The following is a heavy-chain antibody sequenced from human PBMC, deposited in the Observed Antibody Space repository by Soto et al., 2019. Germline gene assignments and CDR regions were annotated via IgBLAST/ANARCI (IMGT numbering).Heavy chain of an antibody. CDR1: GFSLSTSGVG. CDR2: IYWDDDK. J-gene: IGHJ4*02. CDR3: AYRGVGVWGNGYGCFDS. Sequence: QITLKESGPTLVKPTQTLTLTCTFSGFSLSTSGVGVGWIRQPPGKALEWLALIYWDDDKRYSPSLKSRVTITQDTSKNQVVLTMTNMDPVDTATYYCAYRGVGVWGNGYGCFDSWGQGALVTVSS. V-gene: IGHV2-5*02. D-gene: IGHD5-18*01.